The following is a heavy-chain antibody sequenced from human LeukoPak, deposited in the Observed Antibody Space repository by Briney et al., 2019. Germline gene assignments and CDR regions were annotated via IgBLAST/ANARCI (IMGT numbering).Heavy chain of an antibody. D-gene: IGHD6-13*01. Sequence: SQTLSLTWVISGDSASNNAWNWVRQTPSGGLECLGRTYYDSKWYNHYAESVKSRISINPDTSKNQSSLQLNSVTPEDTAVYYCARGWARDGFNIWSQGTMVTVSS. CDR2: TYYDSKWYN. CDR3: ARGWARDGFNI. V-gene: IGHV6-1*01. J-gene: IGHJ3*02. CDR1: GDSASNNA.